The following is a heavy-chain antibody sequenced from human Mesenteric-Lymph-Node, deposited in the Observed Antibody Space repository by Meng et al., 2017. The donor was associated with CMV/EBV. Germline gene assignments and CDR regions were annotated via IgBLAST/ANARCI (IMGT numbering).Heavy chain of an antibody. J-gene: IGHJ4*02. CDR3: AKSGGRGVITPLLAFDY. D-gene: IGHD3-10*01. CDR2: ISSSTSVI. CDR1: GFIFSAYW. Sequence: GESLKISCEASGFIFSAYWMTWVRQLPGKGLEWISFISSSTSVIYYAESVKGRFTVSRDNSKNTLYLQMSSLRAEDTAVYYCAKSGGRGVITPLLAFDYWGQGTLVTVSS. V-gene: IGHV3-48*01.